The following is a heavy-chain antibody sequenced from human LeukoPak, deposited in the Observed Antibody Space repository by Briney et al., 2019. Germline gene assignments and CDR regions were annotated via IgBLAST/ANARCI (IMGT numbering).Heavy chain of an antibody. CDR3: ARNDPGDY. CDR1: GLTFSNYE. CDR2: INGPGTTI. Sequence: PGGSLRLSCAASGLTFSNYEMNWVRQAPGKGLEWVSYINGPGTTIYYADSVKGRFTISRDDAKNSLYLQMNSLRAEDTAVYYCARNDPGDYWGQGTLVTVSS. J-gene: IGHJ4*02. D-gene: IGHD3-16*01. V-gene: IGHV3-48*03.